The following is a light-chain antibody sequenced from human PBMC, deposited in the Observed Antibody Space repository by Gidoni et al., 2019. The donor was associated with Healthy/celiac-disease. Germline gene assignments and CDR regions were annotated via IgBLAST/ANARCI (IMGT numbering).Light chain of an antibody. CDR2: LGS. CDR1: QSLLHSNGYNY. Sequence: DIVMTPSPLSLPVTPGEPASISCRSSQSLLHSNGYNYLDWYLQKPGQSPQLLIYLGSNLASGVPDRFSGSGSGTDFTLKISRVEAEDVGVYYCMQALQTPPTFGQGTKVEIK. J-gene: IGKJ1*01. CDR3: MQALQTPPT. V-gene: IGKV2-28*01.